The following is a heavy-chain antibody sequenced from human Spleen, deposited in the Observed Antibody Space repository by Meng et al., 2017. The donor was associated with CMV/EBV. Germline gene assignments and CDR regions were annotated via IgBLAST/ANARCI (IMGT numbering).Heavy chain of an antibody. Sequence: HLESQESGPGPVKPSEPLSLTCTVSGGSISSSSDSWGWFRQPPGKGLEWIGSIYYSGSTYYNPSLKSRVTISVDTSKNQFSLKLSSVTAADTAVYYCARGILSHYYDSSGYYWGDAFDIWGQGTMVTVSS. CDR3: ARGILSHYYDSSGYYWGDAFDI. J-gene: IGHJ3*02. CDR1: GGSISSSSDS. D-gene: IGHD3-22*01. CDR2: IYYSGST. V-gene: IGHV4-39*07.